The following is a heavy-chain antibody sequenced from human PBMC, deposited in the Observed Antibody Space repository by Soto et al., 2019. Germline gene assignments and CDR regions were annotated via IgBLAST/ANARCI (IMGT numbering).Heavy chain of an antibody. D-gene: IGHD3-10*01. V-gene: IGHV3-23*01. CDR1: GFTFGTTD. J-gene: IGHJ5*02. Sequence: QLLQSGGGLVQPGGSLTLSCAASGFTFGTTDMSWVRQAPGEGLEWVSTIDGRGGITYYADSVKGRFTISRDNSRNTVYLQMNNLRGDDTALYYCVKNSGWFNTWGQGALVTVSS. CDR2: IDGRGGIT. CDR3: VKNSGWFNT.